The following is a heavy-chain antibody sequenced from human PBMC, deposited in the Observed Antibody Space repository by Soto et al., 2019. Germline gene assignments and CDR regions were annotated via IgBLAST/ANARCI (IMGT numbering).Heavy chain of an antibody. V-gene: IGHV1-69*06. Sequence: SVKVSCKASGGTFSSYAISWVRQAPGQGLEWMGGIIPIFGTANYAQKFQGRVTITADKSTSTAYMELSSLRSEDTAVYYCAARWNYGDYGYFHCDMDAWGQGTTVAVSS. J-gene: IGHJ6*02. CDR3: AARWNYGDYGYFHCDMDA. D-gene: IGHD4-17*01. CDR1: GGTFSSYA. CDR2: IIPIFGTA.